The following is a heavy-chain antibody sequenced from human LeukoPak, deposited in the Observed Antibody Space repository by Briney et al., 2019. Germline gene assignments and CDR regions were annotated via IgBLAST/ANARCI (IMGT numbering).Heavy chain of an antibody. CDR3: ARGLYYDSSGP. Sequence: SXTLSLTCAVYGGSFSGYYWSWIRQPPGKGLEWIGEINHSGSTNYNPSLKSRVTISVDTSKNQFSLKLSSVTAADTAVYYCARGLYYDSSGPWGQGTLVTVSS. CDR2: INHSGST. D-gene: IGHD3-22*01. J-gene: IGHJ4*02. V-gene: IGHV4-34*01. CDR1: GGSFSGYY.